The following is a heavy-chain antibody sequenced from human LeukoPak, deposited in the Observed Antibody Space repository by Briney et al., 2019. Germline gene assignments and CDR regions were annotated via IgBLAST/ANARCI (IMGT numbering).Heavy chain of an antibody. V-gene: IGHV1-2*02. CDR1: GYTFTDYY. D-gene: IGHD6-19*01. CDR2: LNPNSGGT. CDR3: ARGSRISGSKTTYDI. J-gene: IGHJ3*02. Sequence: ASVKVSCKASGYTFTDYYLHWVRQAPGQGLEWMGWLNPNSGGTNYAQKFQGRVTMTRDTSISTGYMELSGLISDDTAVYYCARGSRISGSKTTYDIWGQGTVVTVSS.